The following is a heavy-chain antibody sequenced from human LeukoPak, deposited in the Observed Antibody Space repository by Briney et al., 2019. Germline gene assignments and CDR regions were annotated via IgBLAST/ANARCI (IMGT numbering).Heavy chain of an antibody. V-gene: IGHV3-30-3*01. J-gene: IGHJ4*02. CDR1: GFTFSSYA. CDR3: ATEGAGEDTAMKTEYFDY. Sequence: GRSLRLSCAASGFTFSSYAMHWVRQAPGKGLEWVAVISYDGSNKYYADSAKGRFTISRDNSKNTLYLQMNSLRAEDTAVYYCATEGAGEDTAMKTEYFDYWGQGTLVTVSS. CDR2: ISYDGSNK. D-gene: IGHD5-18*01.